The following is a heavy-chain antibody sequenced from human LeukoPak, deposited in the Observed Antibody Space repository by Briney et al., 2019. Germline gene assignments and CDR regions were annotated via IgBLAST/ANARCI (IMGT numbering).Heavy chain of an antibody. D-gene: IGHD3-22*01. Sequence: GGSLRLSCAASGFTFSSYAMSWVRQAPGKGLGWVSAISGSGGSTYYADSVKGRFTISRDNSKNTLYLQMNSLRAEDTAVYYCAKMGYYDSSGYYVDYWGQGTLVTVSS. J-gene: IGHJ4*02. CDR1: GFTFSSYA. CDR2: ISGSGGST. CDR3: AKMGYYDSSGYYVDY. V-gene: IGHV3-23*01.